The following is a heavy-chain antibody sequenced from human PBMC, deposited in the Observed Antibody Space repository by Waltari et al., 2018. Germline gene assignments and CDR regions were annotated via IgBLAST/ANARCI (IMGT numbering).Heavy chain of an antibody. CDR1: GFTFSSYS. J-gene: IGHJ4*02. D-gene: IGHD6-19*01. CDR2: ISSSSSYI. V-gene: IGHV3-21*01. Sequence: EVQLVESGGGLVKPGGSLRLSCAASGFTFSSYSMNWVRQAPGKGLEWVSSISSSSSYIYYADSVKGRFTISRDNAKNSLYLQMNSLRAEDTAVYYCARWLGLAAYFDYWGQGTLVTVSS. CDR3: ARWLGLAAYFDY.